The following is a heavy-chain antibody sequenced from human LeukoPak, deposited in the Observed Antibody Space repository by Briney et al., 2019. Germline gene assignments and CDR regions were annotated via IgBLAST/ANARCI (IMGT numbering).Heavy chain of an antibody. CDR3: ANSPSAAAEFDP. D-gene: IGHD6-13*01. V-gene: IGHV1-18*04. J-gene: IGHJ5*02. Sequence: ASVKVSCKASGYTFTSYGISWVRQAPGQGLEWMGWISAYNGNTNYAQKLQGRVTMTTDTSTSTAYMELRSLRSDDTAAYYCANSPSAAAEFDPWGQGTLVTVSS. CDR2: ISAYNGNT. CDR1: GYTFTSYG.